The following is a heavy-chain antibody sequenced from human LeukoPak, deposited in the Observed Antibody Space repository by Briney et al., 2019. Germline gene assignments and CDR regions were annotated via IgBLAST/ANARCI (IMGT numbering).Heavy chain of an antibody. D-gene: IGHD5-24*01. Sequence: ASAKVSCKASGYTFTGYYMHWVRQAPGQGLEWMGWINPNSGGTNYAQNFQGRVTMTRDTSASTVYMELSSLRSEDTAIYYCARIRDGYNDAYDIWGQGTVVTVPS. CDR3: ARIRDGYNDAYDI. CDR1: GYTFTGYY. J-gene: IGHJ3*02. CDR2: INPNSGGT. V-gene: IGHV1-2*02.